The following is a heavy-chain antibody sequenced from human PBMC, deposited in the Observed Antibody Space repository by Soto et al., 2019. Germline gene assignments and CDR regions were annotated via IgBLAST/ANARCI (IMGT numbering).Heavy chain of an antibody. Sequence: EVQLVESGGGLVKPGGSLRLSCAASGFTFSRCSMNWVRQAPGKGLEWVSSITSSSNYMYYADSVKGRFTISRDNAKNSLYLQMDSLRAEDTAVYYCARYEYSSGSYTYYMDVWGKGTTVTVSS. V-gene: IGHV3-21*01. CDR3: ARYEYSSGSYTYYMDV. J-gene: IGHJ6*03. CDR1: GFTFSRCS. CDR2: ITSSSNYM. D-gene: IGHD3-10*01.